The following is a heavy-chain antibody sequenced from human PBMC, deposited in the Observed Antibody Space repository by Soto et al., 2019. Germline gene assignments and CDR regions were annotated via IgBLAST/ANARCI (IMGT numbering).Heavy chain of an antibody. V-gene: IGHV1-69*06. J-gene: IGHJ5*02. Sequence: QVQLVQSGAEVKKPGSSVKVSCKASGGTFSSYAISWVRQAPGQGLAWMGGSIPIFGTANYAQKFQGRVTSTADKSTSTAYMELSSLRSEDTAVYYCARGRYCSGGSCYSRWFDPWGQGTLVTVSS. CDR3: ARGRYCSGGSCYSRWFDP. CDR1: GGTFSSYA. D-gene: IGHD2-15*01. CDR2: SIPIFGTA.